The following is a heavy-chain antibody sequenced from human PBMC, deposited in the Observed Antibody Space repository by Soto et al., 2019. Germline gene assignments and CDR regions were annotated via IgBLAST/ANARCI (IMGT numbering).Heavy chain of an antibody. J-gene: IGHJ4*02. CDR1: GFTFSSYG. D-gene: IGHD6-13*01. CDR2: ILYDGSNK. V-gene: IGHV3-33*05. Sequence: QVQLVESGGGVVQPGRSLRLSCAASGFTFSSYGMHWVRQAPGKGLEWVAGILYDGSNKYYADSVKGRFTISRDNSKNTLYLKMNSMRSEDTAVYYCARPCIAAAGTIYWGQGTLVTVSS. CDR3: ARPCIAAAGTIY.